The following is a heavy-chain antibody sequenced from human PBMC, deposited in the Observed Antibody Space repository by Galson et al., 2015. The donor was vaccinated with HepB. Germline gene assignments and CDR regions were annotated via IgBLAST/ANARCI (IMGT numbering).Heavy chain of an antibody. D-gene: IGHD2-21*02. V-gene: IGHV3-23*01. CDR1: GFTFSSYA. CDR2: ISGSGGST. J-gene: IGHJ4*02. Sequence: SLRLSCAASGFTFSSYAMSWVRQAPGKGLEWVSAISGSGGSTYYADSVKGRFTISRDNSKNTLYLQVNSLRAEDTAVYYCAKDIYRVTAIHRGVNYFDYWGQGTLVTVSS. CDR3: AKDIYRVTAIHRGVNYFDY.